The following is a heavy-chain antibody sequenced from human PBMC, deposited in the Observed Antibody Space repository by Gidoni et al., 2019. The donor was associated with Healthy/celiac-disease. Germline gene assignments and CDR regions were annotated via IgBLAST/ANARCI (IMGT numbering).Heavy chain of an antibody. J-gene: IGHJ4*02. V-gene: IGHV4-34*01. D-gene: IGHD6-19*01. CDR2: INHSGST. Sequence: QVQLQQWGAGLLKPSETLSLTCAVYGGSFSGYYWSWIRQPPGKGLEWIGEINHSGSTNYNPSLKSRVTISVDTSKNQFSLKLSSVTAADTAVYYCARSPSVGGWYEGRYFDYWGQGTLVTVSS. CDR3: ARSPSVGGWYEGRYFDY. CDR1: GGSFSGYY.